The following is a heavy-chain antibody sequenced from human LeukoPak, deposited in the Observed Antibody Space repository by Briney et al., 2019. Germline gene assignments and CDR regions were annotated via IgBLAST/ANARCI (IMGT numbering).Heavy chain of an antibody. CDR1: GGSISSYY. D-gene: IGHD3-9*01. J-gene: IGHJ4*02. V-gene: IGHV4-59*01. CDR2: IYYSGST. CDR3: ARDSYDILTGYPIGFDY. Sequence: SETLSLTCTVSGGSISSYYWSWIRQPPGKGLEWIGYIYYSGSTNYNPSLKSRVTISVDTSKNQFSLKLSSVTAADTAVYYCARDSYDILTGYPIGFDYWGQGTLVTVSS.